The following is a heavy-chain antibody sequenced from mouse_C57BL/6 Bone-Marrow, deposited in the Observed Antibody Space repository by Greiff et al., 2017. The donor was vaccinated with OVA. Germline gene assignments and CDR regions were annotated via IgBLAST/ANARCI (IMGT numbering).Heavy chain of an antibody. CDR1: GYTFTSYD. J-gene: IGHJ2*01. Sequence: QVQLKQSGPELVKPGASVKLSCKASGYTFTSYDINWVKQRPGQGLEWIGWIYPRDGSTKYNEKFKGKATLTVDTSSSTAYMELHSLTSEDSAVYFCARWYHGLELRHDFDYWGQGTPLTVSA. V-gene: IGHV1-85*01. CDR3: ARWYHGLELRHDFDY. CDR2: IYPRDGST. D-gene: IGHD1-1*02.